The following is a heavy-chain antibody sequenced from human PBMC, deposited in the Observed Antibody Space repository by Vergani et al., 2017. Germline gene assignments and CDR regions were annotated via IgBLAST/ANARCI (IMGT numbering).Heavy chain of an antibody. CDR2: LYHSGST. CDR1: GGSISSGGYS. J-gene: IGHJ3*02. Sequence: QLQLQESGSGLVKPSQTLSLTCAVSGGSISSGGYSWSWIRQAPGKGLEWIGYLYHSGSTYYNPSLKSRVTISVKRSKNQFPLKLSSVTAEDTAVYYCARGPYNWNDEDDAFDIWGQGTMVTVSS. V-gene: IGHV4-30-2*01. D-gene: IGHD1-20*01. CDR3: ARGPYNWNDEDDAFDI.